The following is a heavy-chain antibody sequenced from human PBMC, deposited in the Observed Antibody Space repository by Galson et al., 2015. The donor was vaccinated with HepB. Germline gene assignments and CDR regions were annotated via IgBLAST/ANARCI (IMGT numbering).Heavy chain of an antibody. CDR3: ASCVWSGYDYRGY. V-gene: IGHV1-8*01. D-gene: IGHD5-12*01. CDR2: MNPNSGNT. Sequence: SVKVSCKASGYTFTSYDINWVRQATGQGLERMGWMNPNSGNTGYAQKFQGRVTMTRNTSISTAYMELSSLRSEDTAVYYCASCVWSGYDYRGYWGQGTLVTVSS. CDR1: GYTFTSYD. J-gene: IGHJ4*02.